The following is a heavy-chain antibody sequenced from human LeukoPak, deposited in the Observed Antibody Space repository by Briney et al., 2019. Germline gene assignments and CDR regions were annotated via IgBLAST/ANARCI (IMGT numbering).Heavy chain of an antibody. J-gene: IGHJ3*02. CDR2: MKGDGRVI. CDR3: ARSVIAVAGYDAFDI. Sequence: GGSLRLSRSASGFPFSSYWMHWVRQAPGKRLVWVSRMKGDGRVIDYADSVKGRFTISRENDKNTLYLQMDSLRAEDTAVYYCARSVIAVAGYDAFDIWGQGPVVTVSS. CDR1: GFPFSSYW. D-gene: IGHD6-19*01. V-gene: IGHV3-74*01.